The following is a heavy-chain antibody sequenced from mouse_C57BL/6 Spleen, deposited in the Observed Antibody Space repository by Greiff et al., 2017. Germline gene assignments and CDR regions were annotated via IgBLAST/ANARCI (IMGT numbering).Heavy chain of an antibody. J-gene: IGHJ4*01. CDR3: ARYIGDYDYYYAMDY. CDR1: GFTFTDYY. D-gene: IGHD2-4*01. CDR2: IRNKANGYTT. Sequence: EVKLMESGGGLVQPGGSLSLSCAASGFTFTDYYMSWVRQPPGKALEWLGFIRNKANGYTTEYSASVKGRFTISRDNSQSILYLQKNALRAEDSATYYCARYIGDYDYYYAMDYWGQGTSVTFSS. V-gene: IGHV7-3*01.